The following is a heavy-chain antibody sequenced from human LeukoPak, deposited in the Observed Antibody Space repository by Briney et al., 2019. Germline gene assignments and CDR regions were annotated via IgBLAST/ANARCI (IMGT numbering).Heavy chain of an antibody. CDR2: IKQDGSEK. CDR3: AAKSSGNPYF. Sequence: GGSLRLSCTASGLTLSNYWMIWVRQAPGKGLQWVAKIKQDGSEKYYVDSVKGRFTISRDNAENSLYLQMNSLRVEDTAVYYCAAKSSGNPYFWGQGTLVTVSS. J-gene: IGHJ4*02. V-gene: IGHV3-7*03. CDR1: GLTLSNYW. D-gene: IGHD1-26*01.